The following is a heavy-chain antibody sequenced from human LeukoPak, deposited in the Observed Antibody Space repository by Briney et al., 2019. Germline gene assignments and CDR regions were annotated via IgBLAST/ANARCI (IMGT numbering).Heavy chain of an antibody. CDR3: ASSDGSGSIDY. CDR1: GGSISSYY. D-gene: IGHD3-10*01. Sequence: SETLSLTCTVSGGSISSYYWSWIRQPPGKGLEGIGYIYYSGSTNYNPSLKSRVTISVDTSKNQFSLKLSSVTAADTAVYYCASSDGSGSIDYWGQGTLVTVSS. V-gene: IGHV4-59*01. J-gene: IGHJ4*02. CDR2: IYYSGST.